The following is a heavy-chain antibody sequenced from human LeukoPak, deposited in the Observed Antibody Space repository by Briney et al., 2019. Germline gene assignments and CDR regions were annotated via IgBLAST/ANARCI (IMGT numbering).Heavy chain of an antibody. J-gene: IGHJ6*02. CDR1: GFTFSSYA. CDR2: ISYDGSNK. CDR3: ARERWELLDYYYGMDV. V-gene: IGHV3-30-3*01. Sequence: PGGSLRLSCAASGFTFSSYAMHWVRQAPGKGLEWVAVISYDGSNKYYADSVKGRFTISRDNSKNTLYLQMNSLRAEDTAVYYCARERWELLDYYYGMDVWGQGTTVTVSS. D-gene: IGHD1-26*01.